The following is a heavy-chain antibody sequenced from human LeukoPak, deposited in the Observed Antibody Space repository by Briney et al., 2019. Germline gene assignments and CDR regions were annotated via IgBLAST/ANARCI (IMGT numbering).Heavy chain of an antibody. V-gene: IGHV3-7*04. CDR1: GFTFSTYW. J-gene: IGHJ4*02. CDR3: ARGFLDY. D-gene: IGHD3-3*01. CDR2: IKPDGSDK. Sequence: PGGSLRLSCAASGFTFSTYWMGWVRQAPGRGLEWVANIKPDGSDKYYVDSVKGRFTISRDNAKNSLYLQMNSLRAEDSAAYYCARGFLDYWGQGTLVTVSS.